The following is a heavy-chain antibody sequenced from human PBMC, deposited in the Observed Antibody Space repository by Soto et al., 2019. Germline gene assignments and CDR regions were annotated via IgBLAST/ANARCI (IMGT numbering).Heavy chain of an antibody. Sequence: SETLSLTCTVSGGSISSGVYYWSWIRQHPRKGLEWIGYIYYSGSTYYNPSLKSRVNISVDTSKNQFSLKLSSVIAADSAVYYCARYGLDYGSGNDHWGQGTLVTVSS. CDR3: ARYGLDYGSGNDH. J-gene: IGHJ4*02. CDR1: GGSISSGVYY. D-gene: IGHD3-10*01. V-gene: IGHV4-31*03. CDR2: IYYSGST.